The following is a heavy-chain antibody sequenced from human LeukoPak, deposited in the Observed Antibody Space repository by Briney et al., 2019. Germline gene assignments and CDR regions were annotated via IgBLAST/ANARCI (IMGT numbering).Heavy chain of an antibody. Sequence: SETLSLTCAVSGYSISSGYHWGWIRQPPGKGLEWIGSIYHSGSTYYNPSLKSRVTISVDTSKNQFSLKLRSVTAADTAVYYCASGWLRFTADYWGQGNLVTVSS. CDR1: GYSISSGYH. CDR2: IYHSGST. D-gene: IGHD5-12*01. CDR3: ASGWLRFTADY. J-gene: IGHJ4*02. V-gene: IGHV4-38-2*01.